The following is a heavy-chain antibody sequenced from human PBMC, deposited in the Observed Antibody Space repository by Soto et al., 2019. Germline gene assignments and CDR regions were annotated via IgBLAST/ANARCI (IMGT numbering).Heavy chain of an antibody. CDR3: AKFAHYYGSGSHGDY. V-gene: IGHV3-23*01. Sequence: EVQLLESGGGLVQPGGSLRLSCAASGFTFSSYAMSWVRQAPGKGLEWVSAISGSGGSTYYAASVKGRFTISRDNSKNTLYLQMNSLRAEDTNVYYCAKFAHYYGSGSHGDYWGQGTLVTVSS. CDR1: GFTFSSYA. D-gene: IGHD3-10*01. CDR2: ISGSGGST. J-gene: IGHJ4*02.